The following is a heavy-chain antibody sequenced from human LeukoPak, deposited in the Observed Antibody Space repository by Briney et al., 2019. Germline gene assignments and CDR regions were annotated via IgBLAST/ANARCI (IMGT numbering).Heavy chain of an antibody. CDR2: IVVGSGNT. J-gene: IGHJ4*02. Sequence: GASVKVSCKASGFTFTSSAMQWVRQARGQRLERIGWIVVGSGNTNYAQKFQERVTITRDMSTSTAYMELSSLRSEDTAVYYCARDTSFYYCSSTSCYPCWGQGTLVTVSS. CDR3: ARDTSFYYCSSTSCYPC. CDR1: GFTFTSSA. V-gene: IGHV1-58*02. D-gene: IGHD2-2*01.